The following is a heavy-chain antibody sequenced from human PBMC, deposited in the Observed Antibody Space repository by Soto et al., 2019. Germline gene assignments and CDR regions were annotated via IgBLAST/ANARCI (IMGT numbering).Heavy chain of an antibody. J-gene: IGHJ5*01. D-gene: IGHD3-3*01. CDR1: GYTFSDYG. Sequence: GASVKVSCKASGYTFSDYGISWVRQAPGQGLEWMGWISAYNGITEYAQTVQGGVTMTTDTSTSTAYMELRSLRIDDTAVYYCARDRRGITVFGVKIRDNDWFDSWGQGTLVTVSS. CDR2: ISAYNGIT. CDR3: ARDRRGITVFGVKIRDNDWFDS. V-gene: IGHV1-18*01.